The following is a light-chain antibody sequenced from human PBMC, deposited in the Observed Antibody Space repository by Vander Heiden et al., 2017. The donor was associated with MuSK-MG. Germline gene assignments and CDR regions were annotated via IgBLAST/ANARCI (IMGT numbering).Light chain of an antibody. CDR1: KVGGKY. Sequence: SYALTQPPSVSVSPGQTASIPCSGDKVGGKYACWYQQKPGPSPVLVIYQDSKRPSGIPERFSGSNSGNTATLTISGTQAMDEADYYCQAWDSSTVVFGGGTKLTVL. CDR3: QAWDSSTVV. V-gene: IGLV3-1*01. CDR2: QDS. J-gene: IGLJ2*01.